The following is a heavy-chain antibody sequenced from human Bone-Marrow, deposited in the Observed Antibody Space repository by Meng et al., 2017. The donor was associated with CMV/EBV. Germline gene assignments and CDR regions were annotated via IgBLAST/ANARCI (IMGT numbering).Heavy chain of an antibody. CDR1: GGSVSSGSYY. CDR3: ARGGWGGNPAKLGY. V-gene: IGHV4-31*03. Sequence: SETLSLTCTVSGGSVSSGSYYWSWIRQHPGKGLEWIGYIYYSGSTYYNQSLKSRVTISVDTYKNQFSLKLSSVTAADTAVYYYARGGWGGNPAKLGYWGQGTLVTVSS. CDR2: IYYSGST. D-gene: IGHD3-16*01. J-gene: IGHJ4*02.